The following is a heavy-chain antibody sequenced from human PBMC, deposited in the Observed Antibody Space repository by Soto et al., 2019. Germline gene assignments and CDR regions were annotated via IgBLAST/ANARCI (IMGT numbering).Heavy chain of an antibody. CDR2: MYYSGST. J-gene: IGHJ4*02. V-gene: IGHV4-61*01. Sequence: ACVCPASSRFAHRSWIRQPPGKGLEWIGYMYYSGSTNYNPSLKSRVSISVDTSKNQVSLKLSSVTAADSALYYCARGVDYGGNSPYFDYWGQ. CDR1: VCPASSRFAH. D-gene: IGHD4-17*01. CDR3: ARGVDYGGNSPYFDY.